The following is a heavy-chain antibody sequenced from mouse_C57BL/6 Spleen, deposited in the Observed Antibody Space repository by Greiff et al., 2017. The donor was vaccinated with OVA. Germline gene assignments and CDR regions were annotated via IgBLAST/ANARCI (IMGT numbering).Heavy chain of an antibody. CDR3: ASPYSNYNYYAMDD. J-gene: IGHJ4*01. D-gene: IGHD2-5*01. V-gene: IGHV5-6*01. CDR2: ISSGGSYT. Sequence: EVKVVESGGDLVKPGGSLKLSCAASGFTFSSYGMSWVRQTPDKRLEWVATISSGGSYTYYPDSVKGRFTISRDNAKNTLYLQMSSLKSEDTAMYYCASPYSNYNYYAMDDWGKGTSVTVAS. CDR1: GFTFSSYG.